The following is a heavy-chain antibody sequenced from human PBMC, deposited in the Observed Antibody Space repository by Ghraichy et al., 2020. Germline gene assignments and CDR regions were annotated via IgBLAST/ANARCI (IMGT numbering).Heavy chain of an antibody. Sequence: GGSLRLSCAASGLTVSSVYMSWVRQAPGKGLEWVGRIKSKTDGETIDYAAPVKGRFTISRDDLKNTMYLQMNGLQTEDTAVYYCTTDSISTSGVVILEGGYWGQGTLVTVSS. CDR3: TTDSISTSGVVILEGGY. J-gene: IGHJ4*02. V-gene: IGHV3-15*01. D-gene: IGHD3-3*01. CDR1: GLTVSSVY. CDR2: IKSKTDGETI.